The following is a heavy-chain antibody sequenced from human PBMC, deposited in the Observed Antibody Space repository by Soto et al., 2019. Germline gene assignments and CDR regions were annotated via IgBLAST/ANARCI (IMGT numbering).Heavy chain of an antibody. J-gene: IGHJ4*02. Sequence: QVQLVQSGAEVKKPGSSVKVSCKASGGTFSSYAVSWVRQAPGQGLEWVGEIIPMYGMPNLAHRFQGRVTVTAHESTSTVYMEVSSLRSEDTAIYYCARVKESCSSTSCYKFIDFWGQGSLVTVSS. V-gene: IGHV1-69*01. CDR3: ARVKESCSSTSCYKFIDF. CDR1: GGTFSSYA. CDR2: IIPMYGMP. D-gene: IGHD2-2*02.